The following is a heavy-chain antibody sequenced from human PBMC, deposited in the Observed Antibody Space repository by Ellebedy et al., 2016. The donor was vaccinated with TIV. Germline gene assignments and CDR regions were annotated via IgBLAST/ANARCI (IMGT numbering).Heavy chain of an antibody. Sequence: AASVKVSCKASGYTFTSYFMHWVRQSPGQGLEWMGIINPSDGSTTYAQKLPGRVTMTRDTSTSTVYMELSSLRSEDTAVYYCARARSSGWLHTPDYWGQGTLVTVSS. CDR1: GYTFTSYF. J-gene: IGHJ4*02. CDR3: ARARSSGWLHTPDY. CDR2: INPSDGST. V-gene: IGHV1-46*04. D-gene: IGHD6-19*01.